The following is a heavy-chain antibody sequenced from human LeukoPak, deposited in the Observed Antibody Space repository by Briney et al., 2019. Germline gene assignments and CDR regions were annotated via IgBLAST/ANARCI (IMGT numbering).Heavy chain of an antibody. CDR1: GGSISSYY. D-gene: IGHD3-22*01. J-gene: IGHJ4*02. V-gene: IGHV4-59*01. CDR3: ASFGSSGYYVSDY. Sequence: SETLSLTCTVSGGSISSYYWSWIRQPPGKGLEWIGYIYYSGSTNYNPSLKSRVTISVDTSKNQFSLKLSSVTAADTAVYYCASFGSSGYYVSDYWGQGTLVTVSS. CDR2: IYYSGST.